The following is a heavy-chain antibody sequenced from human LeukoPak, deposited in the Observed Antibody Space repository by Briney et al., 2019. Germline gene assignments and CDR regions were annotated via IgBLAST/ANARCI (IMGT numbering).Heavy chain of an antibody. CDR2: ISYDGSNK. CDR1: GFTFSSYA. D-gene: IGHD3-10*01. Sequence: GGSLRLSCAASGFTFSSYAMHWVRQAPGKGLEWVAVISYDGSNKYYADSVKGRFTISRDNSKNTLYLQMNSLRAEDTAVYYCAKDRVELDPWGQGTLVTVSS. CDR3: AKDRVELDP. V-gene: IGHV3-30-3*01. J-gene: IGHJ5*02.